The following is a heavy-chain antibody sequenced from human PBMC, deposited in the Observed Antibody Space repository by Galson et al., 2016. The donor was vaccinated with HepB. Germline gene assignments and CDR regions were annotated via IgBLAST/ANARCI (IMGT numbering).Heavy chain of an antibody. CDR3: AGDRGYRALDL. V-gene: IGHV3-23*01. CDR1: GLMYTHYA. D-gene: IGHD3-10*01. Sequence: SLRLSCAVSGLMYTHYAMNWVRQAPGKGLEWVSIIDVSGDHLHYAESVKGRFTIPRDKATNTLDLQMNSLRAEDTALYYCAGDRGYRALDLWGQGTTVTVSS. CDR2: IDVSGDHL. J-gene: IGHJ3*01.